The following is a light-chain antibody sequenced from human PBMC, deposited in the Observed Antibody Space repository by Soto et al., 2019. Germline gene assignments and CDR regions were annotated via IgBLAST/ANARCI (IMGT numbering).Light chain of an antibody. CDR3: QHYDNTPYT. CDR2: GAS. J-gene: IGKJ2*01. Sequence: EIVLTQSPGALSLSPGERVTFSCRASQSVSISLAWHQQKPGQAPRLLIYGASIRATGIPDRFSGSGSGTDFTLTIARLEPEGSAVYYCQHYDNTPYTFGQGTTLEIK. V-gene: IGKV3-20*01. CDR1: QSVSIS.